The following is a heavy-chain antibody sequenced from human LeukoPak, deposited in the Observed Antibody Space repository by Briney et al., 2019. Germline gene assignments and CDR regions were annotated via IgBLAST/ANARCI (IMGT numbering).Heavy chain of an antibody. CDR1: GFTVSSYS. D-gene: IGHD3-10*01. CDR2: ISSSSSYI. Sequence: GGSLRLSCAASGFTVSSYSMNWVRQAPGKGLEWVSSISSSSSYIYYADSVKGRFTISRDNAKNSLYLQMNSLRAEDTAVYYCARAYGSGRAFDYWGQGTLVTVSS. J-gene: IGHJ4*02. CDR3: ARAYGSGRAFDY. V-gene: IGHV3-21*01.